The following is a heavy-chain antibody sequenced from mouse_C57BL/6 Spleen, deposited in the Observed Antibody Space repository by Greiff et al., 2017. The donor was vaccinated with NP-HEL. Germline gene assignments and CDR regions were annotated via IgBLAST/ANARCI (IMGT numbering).Heavy chain of an antibody. V-gene: IGHV1-82*01. CDR3: ARDPYYYGSSYDYAMDY. CDR1: GYAFSSSW. Sequence: VQLQQSGPELVKPGASVKISCKASGYAFSSSWMNWVKQRPGKGLEWIGRIYPGDGDTNYNGKLKGKATLTADKSSSTAYMQLSSLTSDDSAVYFCARDPYYYGSSYDYAMDYWGQGTSVTVSS. CDR2: IYPGDGDT. J-gene: IGHJ4*01. D-gene: IGHD1-1*01.